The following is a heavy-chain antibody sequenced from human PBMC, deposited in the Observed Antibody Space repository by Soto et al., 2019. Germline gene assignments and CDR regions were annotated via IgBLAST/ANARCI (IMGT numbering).Heavy chain of an antibody. CDR1: GYTFTSYA. Sequence: AASVKVSCKASGYTFTSYAMHWVRQAPGQRLEWMGWINAGNGNTKYSQKFQGRVTITRDTSASTAYMELSSLRSEDTAVYYCATGYYRGLPQRERTYGMDVWGQGTTVTVSS. CDR3: ATGYYRGLPQRERTYGMDV. D-gene: IGHD3-22*01. CDR2: INAGNGNT. V-gene: IGHV1-3*01. J-gene: IGHJ6*02.